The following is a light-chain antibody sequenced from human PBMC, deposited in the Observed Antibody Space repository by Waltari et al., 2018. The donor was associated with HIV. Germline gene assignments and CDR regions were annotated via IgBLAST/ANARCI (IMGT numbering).Light chain of an antibody. CDR2: GAS. CDR3: QQDFNLPYT. V-gene: IGKV3D-7*01. Sequence: PGERVTLSCRASQSVSSSYLIWYQQKPGQASRLPVYGASTRATSIPARFSGSGSGTDFTLTISSLQPEDFAVYHCQQDFNLPYTFGQGTELEIK. CDR1: QSVSSSY. J-gene: IGKJ2*01.